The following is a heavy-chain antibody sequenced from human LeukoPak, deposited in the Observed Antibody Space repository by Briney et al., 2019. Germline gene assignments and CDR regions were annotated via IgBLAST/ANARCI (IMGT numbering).Heavy chain of an antibody. CDR2: TYYRSKWYN. CDR3: ARDLYYYDSSGYYQRSFYMDV. D-gene: IGHD3-22*01. V-gene: IGHV6-1*01. CDR1: GDSVSSNSAA. Sequence: SQTLSLTCAISGDSVSSNSAAWNWIRQSPSRGLEWLGRTYYRSKWYNDYAVSVKSRITINPDTSKNQFSLQLNSVTPEDTAVYYCARDLYYYDSSGYYQRSFYMDVWGKGTTVTVSS. J-gene: IGHJ6*03.